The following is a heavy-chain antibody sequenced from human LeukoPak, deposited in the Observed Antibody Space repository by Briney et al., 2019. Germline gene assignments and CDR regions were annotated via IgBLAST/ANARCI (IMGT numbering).Heavy chain of an antibody. Sequence: PSETLSLTCAVYGGSFSGYYWSWIRQPPGKGLEWNGEINHSGSTNYNPSLKSRVTISVDTSKNQFSLKLSSVTAADTAVYYCARATGSNFDYWGQGTLVTVSS. D-gene: IGHD1-1*01. V-gene: IGHV4-34*01. CDR3: ARATGSNFDY. CDR2: INHSGST. CDR1: GGSFSGYY. J-gene: IGHJ4*02.